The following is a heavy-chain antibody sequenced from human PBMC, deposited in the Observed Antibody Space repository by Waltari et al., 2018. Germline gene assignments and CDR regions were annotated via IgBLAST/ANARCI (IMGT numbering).Heavy chain of an antibody. CDR2: INAGNGNT. CDR3: ARFIGTGTTDAYYYYGMDV. Sequence: QVQLVQSGAEVKKPGASVKVSCKASGYTFTSYAMNWVRQAPGQRLEWMGWINAGNGNTKYSQKFQGRVTITRDTSASTAYMELSSLRSEDTAVYYCARFIGTGTTDAYYYYGMDVWGQGTTVTVSS. CDR1: GYTFTSYA. V-gene: IGHV1-3*01. D-gene: IGHD1-1*01. J-gene: IGHJ6*02.